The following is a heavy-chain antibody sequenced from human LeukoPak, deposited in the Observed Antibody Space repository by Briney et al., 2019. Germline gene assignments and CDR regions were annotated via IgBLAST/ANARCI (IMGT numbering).Heavy chain of an antibody. D-gene: IGHD2-15*01. V-gene: IGHV3-23*01. CDR3: AKLRSAVVAAAANY. CDR1: GYSISSGYY. CDR2: ISGSGDNT. J-gene: IGHJ4*02. Sequence: ETLSLTCAVSGYSISSGYYWGCIRQPPGKGLEWVSSISGSGDNTYYADSVKGRLTISRDHSKNTLYLQMDSLRAEDTAIYYCAKLRSAVVAAAANYWGQGTLVTVSS.